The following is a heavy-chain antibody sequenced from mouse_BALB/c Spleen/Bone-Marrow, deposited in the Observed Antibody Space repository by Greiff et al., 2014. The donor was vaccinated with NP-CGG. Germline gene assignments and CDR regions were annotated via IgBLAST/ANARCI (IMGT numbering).Heavy chain of an antibody. CDR2: INPYNGGT. D-gene: IGHD2-2*01. J-gene: IGHJ4*01. Sequence: DVQLQGSGPELVKPGASMKISCKASGYSFTGYTMNWVKQSHGKNLEWIGLINPYNGGTSYNLKFKGKATLTVDKSSSTVYMELLSLTSEDSAVYYCARDGYDRVYAMDYWGQGTSVTVSS. CDR3: ARDGYDRVYAMDY. V-gene: IGHV1-18*01. CDR1: GYSFTGYT.